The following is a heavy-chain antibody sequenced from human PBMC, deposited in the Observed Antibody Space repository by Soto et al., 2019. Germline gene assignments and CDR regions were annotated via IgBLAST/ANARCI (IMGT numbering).Heavy chain of an antibody. Sequence: QVQLVESGGGVVQPGRSLRLSCAASGFTFSSYGMHWVRQAPGKGLAWVAVISYDGSNKYYADSVKGRFTISRDKSKNTLYLQMNSLRAEDTAVYYCAKDLVGAAPNYYFDYWGQGTLVTVSS. CDR1: GFTFSSYG. D-gene: IGHD1-26*01. CDR2: ISYDGSNK. J-gene: IGHJ4*02. V-gene: IGHV3-30*18. CDR3: AKDLVGAAPNYYFDY.